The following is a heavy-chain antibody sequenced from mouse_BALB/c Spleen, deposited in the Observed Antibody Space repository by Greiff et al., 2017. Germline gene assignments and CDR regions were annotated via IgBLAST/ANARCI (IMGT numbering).Heavy chain of an antibody. V-gene: IGHV5-6-3*01. Sequence: EVKLMESGGGLVQPGGSLKLSCAASGFTFSSYGMSWVRQTPDKRLELVATINSNGGSTYYPDSVKGRFTISRDNAKNTLYLQMSSLKSEDTAMYYCARERDYGNYFDYWGQGTTLTVSS. J-gene: IGHJ2*01. CDR1: GFTFSSYG. D-gene: IGHD2-1*01. CDR3: ARERDYGNYFDY. CDR2: INSNGGST.